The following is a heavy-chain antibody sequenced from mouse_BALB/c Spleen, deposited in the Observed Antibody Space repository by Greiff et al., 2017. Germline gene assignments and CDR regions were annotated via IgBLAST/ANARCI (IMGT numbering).Heavy chain of an antibody. Sequence: VQVVESGPELVKPGASVKMSCKASGYTFTSYYIHWVKQRPGQGLEWIGWIYPGDGSTKYNEKFKGKTTLTADKSSSTAYMLLSSLTSEDSAIYFCARGGGNLDYFDYWGQGTTLTVSS. D-gene: IGHD2-1*01. CDR2: IYPGDGST. CDR1: GYTFTSYY. J-gene: IGHJ2*01. V-gene: IGHV1S56*01. CDR3: ARGGGNLDYFDY.